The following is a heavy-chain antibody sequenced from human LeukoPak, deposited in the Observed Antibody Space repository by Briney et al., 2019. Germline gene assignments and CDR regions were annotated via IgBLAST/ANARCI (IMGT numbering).Heavy chain of an antibody. CDR1: GFTFSDHY. CDR3: ARVRYCSSTTCRGAFDI. J-gene: IGHJ3*02. D-gene: IGHD2-2*01. CDR2: TINKANSYTT. V-gene: IGHV3-72*01. Sequence: GGSLRLSCAASGFTFSDHYMDWVRQAPGKGLEWVGRTINKANSYTTEYAASVKDRFTISRDDSEKSLYLQMNSLKTEDTAVYYCARVRYCSSTTCRGAFDIWGQGTMVTVSS.